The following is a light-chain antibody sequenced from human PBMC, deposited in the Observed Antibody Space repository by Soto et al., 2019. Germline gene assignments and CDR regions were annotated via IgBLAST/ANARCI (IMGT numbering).Light chain of an antibody. CDR2: TAG. V-gene: IGLV1-44*01. CDR1: SSNIGSNT. J-gene: IGLJ1*01. Sequence: QSVLTQPLSVSASPGQRVTISCSGGSSNIGSNTVAWYQHLPGTAPPRLIFTAGQRPSGVPGRFYGSKSGTSASLAISGLQSEGEGVYYCSAWDNSLNGYVFGPATQLPVL. CDR3: SAWDNSLNGYV.